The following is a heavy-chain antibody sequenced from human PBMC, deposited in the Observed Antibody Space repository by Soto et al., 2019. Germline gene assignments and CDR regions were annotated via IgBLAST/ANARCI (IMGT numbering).Heavy chain of an antibody. J-gene: IGHJ4*02. D-gene: IGHD1-26*01. V-gene: IGHV1-24*01. CDR2: SDPEDGER. CDR1: GYSLTELS. CDR3: ETLKKSVGEFDY. Sequence: ASVKVSCKVSGYSLTELSMHWVRQAPGKGLEWMGGSDPEDGERVYAQKFQGRVTMTEDPSTATAYMELSSLRSKDTAVYYCETLKKSVGEFDYWGQGTLVTVSS.